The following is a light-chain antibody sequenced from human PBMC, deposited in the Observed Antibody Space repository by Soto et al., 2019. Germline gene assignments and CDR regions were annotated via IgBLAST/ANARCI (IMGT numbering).Light chain of an antibody. CDR2: AAS. CDR3: QQYGGSHPLK. V-gene: IGKV3-20*01. J-gene: IGKJ1*01. CDR1: QIVSGNY. Sequence: EIVLTQYPGTLSLSPGERATLSCRASQIVSGNYLAWYLQKPGQAPRLLIYAASSRATGIPDRFSGSGSGTDFTLTIRRLEPEDFTVYYCQQYGGSHPLKFGQGAKVEI.